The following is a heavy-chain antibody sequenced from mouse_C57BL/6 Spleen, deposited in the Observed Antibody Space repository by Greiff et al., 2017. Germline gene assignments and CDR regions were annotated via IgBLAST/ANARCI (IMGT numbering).Heavy chain of an antibody. CDR1: GYTFTRYW. D-gene: IGHD3-2*02. CDR2: IYPSDSET. V-gene: IGHV1-61*01. CDR3: ARGGRQLRLPYAMDY. J-gene: IGHJ4*01. Sequence: VQLQQPGAELVRPGSSVKLSCKASGYTFTRYWVDWVKQRPGPGLEWIGNIYPSDSETHYNQKFKDKATLTVDKSSSTAYMQLSSLTSEDSAVYYCARGGRQLRLPYAMDYWGQGTSVTVSS.